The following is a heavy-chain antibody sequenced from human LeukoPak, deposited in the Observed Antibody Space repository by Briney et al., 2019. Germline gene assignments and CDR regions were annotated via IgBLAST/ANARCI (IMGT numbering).Heavy chain of an antibody. J-gene: IGHJ4*02. CDR1: GESLNSYY. CDR3: ARGAWATRLGS. Sequence: SETLSLTCAVYGESLNSYYWSWVRQPPGEGLEWIGEIYESGTTEYNPSLKSRVTISIVPSKQQFSLSLSSVTAADTAVYYCARGAWATRLGSWGLGTPVIVSS. D-gene: IGHD2-15*01. CDR2: IYESGTT. V-gene: IGHV4-34*01.